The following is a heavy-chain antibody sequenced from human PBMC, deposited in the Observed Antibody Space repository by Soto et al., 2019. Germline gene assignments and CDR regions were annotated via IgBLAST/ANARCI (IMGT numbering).Heavy chain of an antibody. Sequence: PGGSLRLSCAAPESIFRGYGMHWVRQAPGKGLVWVSVINCDGSSTSYADSVKGRFTISRDNAKNTLYLQMNSLRAEDTAVYYCARDRPSEKSGNYWGQGTLVTVSS. J-gene: IGHJ4*02. V-gene: IGHV3-74*01. CDR3: ARDRPSEKSGNY. D-gene: IGHD3-10*01. CDR2: INCDGSST. CDR1: ESIFRGYG.